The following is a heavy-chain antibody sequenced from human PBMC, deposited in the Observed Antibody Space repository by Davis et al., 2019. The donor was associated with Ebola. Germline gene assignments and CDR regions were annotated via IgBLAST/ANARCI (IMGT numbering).Heavy chain of an antibody. CDR3: GASDYVPRIDS. CDR2: IYPADSDT. Sequence: GESLKIPCRSSGYNFTTYWIGRVRQMAGPGLEWMGIIYPADSDTRYSTSFTGQVTMSADNSLNTAYLHWSSLRASDSAMYYCGASDYVPRIDSWGRGTLVTVSS. J-gene: IGHJ4*02. CDR1: GYNFTTYW. D-gene: IGHD4-17*01. V-gene: IGHV5-51*01.